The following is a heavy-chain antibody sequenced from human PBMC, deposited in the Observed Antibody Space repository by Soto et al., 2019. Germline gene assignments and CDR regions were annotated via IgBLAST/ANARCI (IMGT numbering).Heavy chain of an antibody. D-gene: IGHD3-3*02. CDR1: GGTFSTSA. CDR3: ARDKDRQQLGGNYYYILDV. Sequence: QVQLVQSGAEVKKPGSSVKVSCKASGGTFSTSAISWVRQAPGQGLEWVGGIMPVFATPDYTQNFQGRVPXTXDXXTTTAYLELTSLRTDDTAVYYCARDKDRQQLGGNYYYILDVWGQGTAITVSS. J-gene: IGHJ6*02. CDR2: IMPVFATP. V-gene: IGHV1-69*05.